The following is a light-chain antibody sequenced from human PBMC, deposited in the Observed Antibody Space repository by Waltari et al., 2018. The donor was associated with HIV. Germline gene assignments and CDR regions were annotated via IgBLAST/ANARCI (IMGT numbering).Light chain of an antibody. CDR1: RYNIGNSF. J-gene: IGLJ2*01. CDR3: GTYDSSLGAVI. V-gene: IGLV1-51*01. Sequence: QSMLTQPPSVSAAPGQKATISCSGTRYNIGNSFVSWYQQLPGTAPKLLIYDNNERPSGFPDRFSGSKSGTSATLDITGLQTGDEAEYFCGTYDSSLGAVIFGGGTKLTV. CDR2: DNN.